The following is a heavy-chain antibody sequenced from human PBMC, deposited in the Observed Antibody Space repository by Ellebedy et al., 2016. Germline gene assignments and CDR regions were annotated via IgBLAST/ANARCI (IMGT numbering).Heavy chain of an antibody. CDR3: RQGHYANY. V-gene: IGHV3-23*01. CDR2: MRGDGAKT. CDR1: GFIVSSFF. J-gene: IGHJ4*02. Sequence: GGSLRLXXPPSGFIVSSFFMSWVRQAPGKGLEWVSTMRGDGAKTHLADSVKGRFTMSRDIPKNTVYLQMNRLRAEDTAVYYCRQGHYANYWGQGTLVTVSS. D-gene: IGHD4-17*01.